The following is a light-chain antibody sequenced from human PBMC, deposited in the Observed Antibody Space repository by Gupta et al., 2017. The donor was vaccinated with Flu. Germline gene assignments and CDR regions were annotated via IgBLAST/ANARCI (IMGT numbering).Light chain of an antibody. J-gene: IGLJ3*02. Sequence: AVVPQAPSLTVSPGGTVTLTCGSSTGAVTSGHYPYWDQQKPGQAPRTLIYDTSNKHSWTPARFSGSCLGGKAALTLAGAKYEDEDEYYCWLADSGAWVFGGGTKLTVL. CDR1: TGAVTSGHY. CDR2: DTS. V-gene: IGLV7-46*01. CDR3: WLADSGAWV.